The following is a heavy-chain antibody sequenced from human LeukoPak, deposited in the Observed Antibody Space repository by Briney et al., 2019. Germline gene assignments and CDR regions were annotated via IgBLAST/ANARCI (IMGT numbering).Heavy chain of an antibody. V-gene: IGHV3-48*03. CDR3: ARPGRPGDAFDV. J-gene: IGHJ3*01. CDR1: GFTFNTYV. CDR2: ISGSGNTI. Sequence: GGSLRLSCTASGFTFNTYVMRWVRQAPGKGLEWVSYISGSGNTIYYADSMKGRFAVSRDNAKNSLYLQMNSLRAEDTAVYYCARPGRPGDAFDVWGQGTMVTVSS.